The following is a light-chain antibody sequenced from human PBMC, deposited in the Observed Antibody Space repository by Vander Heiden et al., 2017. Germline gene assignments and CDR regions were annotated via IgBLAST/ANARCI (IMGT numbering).Light chain of an antibody. CDR3: QQRSNWLFT. J-gene: IGKJ3*01. CDR1: QSVSSY. V-gene: IGKV3D-11*02. Sequence: EIVLTQSPATLSLSPGERATLSCRASQSVSSYLAWYQQKPGQAPRLLIYDASNSATGIPARFSGSATGTDFTLTISILDPEDFTVYYCQQRSNWLFTFGQGTKVDIK. CDR2: DAS.